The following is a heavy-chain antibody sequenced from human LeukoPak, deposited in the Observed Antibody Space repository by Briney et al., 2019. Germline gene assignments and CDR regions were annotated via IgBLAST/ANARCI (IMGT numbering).Heavy chain of an antibody. V-gene: IGHV4-38-2*02. D-gene: IGHD2-21*02. J-gene: IGHJ4*02. CDR2: IHHSGST. Sequence: SETLSLTCAVSDYSISSAYYWGWIRQPPGKGLEWIGSIHHSGSTDYNPSLKSRVTISVDTSKNQFSLKLRSVTAADTAVYYCARDQAYCGGDCYFDFWGQGTLVTVSS. CDR1: DYSISSAYY. CDR3: ARDQAYCGGDCYFDF.